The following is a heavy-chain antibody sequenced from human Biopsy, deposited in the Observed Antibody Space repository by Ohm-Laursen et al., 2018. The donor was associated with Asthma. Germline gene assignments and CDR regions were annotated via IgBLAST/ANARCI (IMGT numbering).Heavy chain of an antibody. V-gene: IGHV3-7*01. J-gene: IGHJ1*01. CDR3: ARTFHFWSPYHAEHYQL. CDR1: GFTFSSYW. D-gene: IGHD3-3*01. CDR2: IKHDGSEK. Sequence: GSLRLSCTASGFTFSSYWMSWVRQAPGKGLEWVANIKHDGSEKNHVDSLKGRFTISRDNAKNLLFLQMNSLRAEDTAVYYRARTFHFWSPYHAEHYQLWGQGTLVTVSS.